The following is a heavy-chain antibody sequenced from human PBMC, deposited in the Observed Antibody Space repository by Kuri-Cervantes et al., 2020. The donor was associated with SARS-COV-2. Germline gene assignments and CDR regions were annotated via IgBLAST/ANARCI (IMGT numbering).Heavy chain of an antibody. Sequence: ASVKVSCKASGYTFTSYGISWVRQAPGQGLEWMGIINPSGGSTSYAQKFQGRVTMTRDTSTSTVYMELSSLRSEDTAVYYCARDPRPKTRDSGGHDYWGQGTLVTVSS. CDR2: INPSGGST. CDR3: ARDPRPKTRDSGGHDY. D-gene: IGHD4-23*01. V-gene: IGHV1-46*01. J-gene: IGHJ4*02. CDR1: GYTFTSYG.